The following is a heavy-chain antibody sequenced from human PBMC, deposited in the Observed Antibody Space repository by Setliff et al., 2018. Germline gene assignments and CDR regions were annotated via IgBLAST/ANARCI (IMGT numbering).Heavy chain of an antibody. V-gene: IGHV2-5*02. D-gene: IGHD3-3*01. J-gene: IGHJ6*02. CDR1: GFSLSTDGVS. Sequence: SGPTLVNPPQTLTLTCTFSGFSLSTDGVSVGWIRQPPGKALEWLALIYWDDDKRYSPSLKSRLTITKDTSKNQVVLTMTNMDPVDTATYFCARDSTLCSGYYGMNVWGQGTTVTVSS. CDR3: ARDSTLCSGYYGMNV. CDR2: IYWDDDK.